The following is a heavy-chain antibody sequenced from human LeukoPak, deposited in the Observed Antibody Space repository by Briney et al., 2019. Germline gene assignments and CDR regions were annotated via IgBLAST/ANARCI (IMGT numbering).Heavy chain of an antibody. CDR3: ARGDRAYSSGWYPPPYFDD. CDR1: GFTVSTNY. Sequence: GGSLRLSCVASGFTVSTNYMSWVRQAPGQGLEWVSVIYSGGKTYHADSVKGRFTISRDNSENTVSLQMNSLRVEDTAVYYCARGDRAYSSGWYPPPYFDDWGQGILVTVSS. V-gene: IGHV3-53*01. CDR2: IYSGGKT. D-gene: IGHD6-19*01. J-gene: IGHJ4*02.